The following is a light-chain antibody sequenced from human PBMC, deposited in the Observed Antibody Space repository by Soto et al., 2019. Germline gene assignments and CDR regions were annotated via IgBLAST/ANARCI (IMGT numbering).Light chain of an antibody. J-gene: IGLJ1*01. CDR3: CSYAGSSTVV. CDR1: SSDVGNYNL. V-gene: IGLV2-23*02. Sequence: LTQPASVSGSPGQSITISCTGTSSDVGNYNLVSWFQQHPGKAPKLMIYEVSKRPSGVSNRFSGSKSGNTASLTISGLQAEDEADYYCCSYAGSSTVVFGTGTKVTVL. CDR2: EVS.